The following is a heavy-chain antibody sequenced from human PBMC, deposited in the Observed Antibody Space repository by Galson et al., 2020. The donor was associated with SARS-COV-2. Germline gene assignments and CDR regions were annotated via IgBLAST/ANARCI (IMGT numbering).Heavy chain of an antibody. CDR1: GFTFSDYY. CDR2: ISSSGKTT. D-gene: IGHD1-26*01. V-gene: IGHV3-11*01. CDR3: ARDANTGSSIAAFDV. Sequence: GESLKISCAASGFTFSDYYMTWIRQAPGKGLEWISYISSSGKTTFYADSVKGRFTISRDNANNSLYLQMNSLIAEDTALYYCARDANTGSSIAAFDVWGQGSMVTVSS. J-gene: IGHJ3*01.